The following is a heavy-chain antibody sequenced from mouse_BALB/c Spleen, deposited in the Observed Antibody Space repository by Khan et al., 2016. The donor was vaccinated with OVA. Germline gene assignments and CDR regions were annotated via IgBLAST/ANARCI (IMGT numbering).Heavy chain of an antibody. CDR1: GLSSTSYG. V-gene: IGHV2-3*01. Sequence: QVQLKESGPGLVAPSQSLSITCTVSGLSSTSYGVSWARQTPGKGLEWLGVIWGDGNTNYHSALKSRLSISKDNSKSQILLKMNSLQSDDTATYYCAIIYSGHDWFSYWGQGTLVTVSA. D-gene: IGHD2-2*01. CDR2: IWGDGNT. J-gene: IGHJ3*01. CDR3: AIIYSGHDWFSY.